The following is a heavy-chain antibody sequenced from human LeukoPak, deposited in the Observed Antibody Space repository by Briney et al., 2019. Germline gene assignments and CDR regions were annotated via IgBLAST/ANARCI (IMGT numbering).Heavy chain of an antibody. J-gene: IGHJ4*02. CDR2: IYYSGST. D-gene: IGHD3-22*01. Sequence: SETLSLTCNVSGGSISSYYWSWIRQPPGKGLEWIGYIYYSGSTNYNPSLKSRVTISVDTSKNQFSLKLSSVTAADTAVYYCARFGGVYDSSGYFSGWGQGTLVTVSS. V-gene: IGHV4-59*01. CDR1: GGSISSYY. CDR3: ARFGGVYDSSGYFSG.